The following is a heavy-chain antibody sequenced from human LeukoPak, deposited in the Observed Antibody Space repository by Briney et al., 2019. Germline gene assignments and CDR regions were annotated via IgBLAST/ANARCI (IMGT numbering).Heavy chain of an antibody. D-gene: IGHD2-2*03. Sequence: SVKVSCKASGGTFSSYAISWVRQAPGQGLEWMGGIIPIFGTANYAQKFQGRVTITADESTSTAYMELSSLRSEDTAVYYCARGVSGYCSSTSRYVIDGMDVWGKGTTVTVSS. CDR3: ARGVSGYCSSTSRYVIDGMDV. CDR1: GGTFSSYA. CDR2: IIPIFGTA. J-gene: IGHJ6*04. V-gene: IGHV1-69*01.